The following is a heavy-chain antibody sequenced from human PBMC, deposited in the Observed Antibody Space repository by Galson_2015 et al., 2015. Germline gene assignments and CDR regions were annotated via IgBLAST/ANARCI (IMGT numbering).Heavy chain of an antibody. J-gene: IGHJ4*02. CDR3: ASLDGDYSFFDY. Sequence: ETLSLTCTVSGGSISSSSYYWGWIRQPPGKGLEWIGSIYYSGSTYYNPSLKSRITISVDTSKNQFSLKLSSVTAADTAVYYCASLDGDYSFFDYWGQGTLVTVSS. V-gene: IGHV4-39*01. CDR1: GGSISSSSYY. CDR2: IYYSGST. D-gene: IGHD4-17*01.